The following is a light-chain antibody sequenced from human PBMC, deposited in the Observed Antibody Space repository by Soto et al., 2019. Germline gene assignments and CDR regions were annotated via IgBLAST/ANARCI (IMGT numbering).Light chain of an antibody. CDR3: SSYTTSNTRQIV. CDR2: DVS. Sequence: SALTQPASVYGSPGRSITIYCTGTSSDVGGYNYVSWYQHHPGKAPKLIIYDVSNRPSGVSIRFSGSKSDNTASLTISGLQPEDEADYHCSSYTTSNTRQIVFGTGTKVTVL. V-gene: IGLV2-14*03. CDR1: SSDVGGYNY. J-gene: IGLJ1*01.